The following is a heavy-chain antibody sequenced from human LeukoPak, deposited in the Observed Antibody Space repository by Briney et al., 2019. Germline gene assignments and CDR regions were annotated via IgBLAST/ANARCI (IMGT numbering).Heavy chain of an antibody. D-gene: IGHD6-25*01. CDR3: ARVAPSGYYYMDV. CDR1: GGSISSYY. J-gene: IGHJ6*03. CDR2: TDNSGST. V-gene: IGHV4-4*07. Sequence: SETLSLTCTVSGGSISSYYWSWIRQPAGKGLEWIGRTDNSGSTNYNPSLKSRVTISVDKSKNQFSLKVSSVTAADTAVYYCARVAPSGYYYMDVWGKGTTVTVSS.